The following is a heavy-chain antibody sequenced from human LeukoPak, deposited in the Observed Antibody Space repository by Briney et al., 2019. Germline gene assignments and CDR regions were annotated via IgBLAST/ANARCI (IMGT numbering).Heavy chain of an antibody. CDR1: GFTFSSYR. D-gene: IGHD3-10*01. CDR2: ISSSSSTI. J-gene: IGHJ3*02. V-gene: IGHV3-48*01. Sequence: PGGSLRLSCAASGFTFSSYRMNWVRQARGKGLEWVSYISSSSSTIYYADSVKGRFTISRDNAKNSLYLQMNSLRAEDTAVYYCARDQYYSNDIWGQGTMVTVSS. CDR3: ARDQYYSNDI.